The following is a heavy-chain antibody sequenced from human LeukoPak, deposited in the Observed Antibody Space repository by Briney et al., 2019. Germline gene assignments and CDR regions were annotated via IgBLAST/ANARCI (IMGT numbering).Heavy chain of an antibody. CDR2: ISGSADNT. Sequence: PGGSLRLSCTASGFTLSSYAMSWVRQAPGEGLEWVSTISGSADNTNYAEAVKGRFTISRDNSKNTMYLQMSSLRAEDTAVYYCAKQGFGCWGQGTLVTASS. CDR1: GFTLSSYA. V-gene: IGHV3-23*01. J-gene: IGHJ4*02. CDR3: AKQGFGC.